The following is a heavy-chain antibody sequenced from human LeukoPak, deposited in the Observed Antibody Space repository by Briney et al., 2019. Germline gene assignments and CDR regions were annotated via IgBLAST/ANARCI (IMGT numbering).Heavy chain of an antibody. D-gene: IGHD3-16*02. CDR1: GYTFTSYD. Sequence: ASVTVSCKASGYTFTSYDINWVRQATGQGLEWMGWMNPNSGNTGYAQKFQRRVTMTRNTSISTAYMELSSLRSEDTAVYYCARAPPRYVWGSYRSSDYWGQGTLATVSS. CDR2: MNPNSGNT. V-gene: IGHV1-8*01. CDR3: ARAPPRYVWGSYRSSDY. J-gene: IGHJ4*02.